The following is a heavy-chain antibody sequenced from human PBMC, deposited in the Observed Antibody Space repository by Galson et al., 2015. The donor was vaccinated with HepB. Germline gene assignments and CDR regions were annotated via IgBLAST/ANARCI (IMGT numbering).Heavy chain of an antibody. Sequence: ETLSLTCTVSGGSISSSSYYWGWLRQPPGKGLEWIGSFYYTGNTHYNPSLKSRVTISGDTSKNRFSLKLNSVTAADTAVYYCARHESESKTYAADNWGQGTLVTVSS. CDR3: ARHESESKTYAADN. J-gene: IGHJ4*02. CDR2: FYYTGNT. V-gene: IGHV4-39*01. CDR1: GGSISSSSYY. D-gene: IGHD2-2*01.